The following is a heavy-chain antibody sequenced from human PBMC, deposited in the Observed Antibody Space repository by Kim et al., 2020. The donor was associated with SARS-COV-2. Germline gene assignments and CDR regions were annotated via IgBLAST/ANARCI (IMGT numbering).Heavy chain of an antibody. D-gene: IGHD3-3*01. V-gene: IGHV3-53*01. CDR3: ARGYDFWSGYYDY. J-gene: IGHJ4*02. CDR1: GFTVSSNY. Sequence: GGSLRLSCAVSGFTVSSNYMSWVRQAPGKGLEWVSVIYSGGSTYYADSVKGRFTISRDNSKNTLYLQMNSLRAEDTAVYYCARGYDFWSGYYDYWGQGTLVTVSS. CDR2: IYSGGST.